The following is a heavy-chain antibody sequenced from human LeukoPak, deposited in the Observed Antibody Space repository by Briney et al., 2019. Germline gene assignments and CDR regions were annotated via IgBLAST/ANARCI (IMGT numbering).Heavy chain of an antibody. CDR3: TRSRTSGSSYFDY. Sequence: GGSLRLSCAASGFTFSNTWMSWVRQAPGKGLEWVGRIKSKTDGGTTDYAAPVKGRFTISRDDSKNTLYLQMNSLKTEDTAVYYCTRSRTSGSSYFDYWGQGTLVTVSS. CDR1: GFTFSNTW. CDR2: IKSKTDGGTT. V-gene: IGHV3-15*01. D-gene: IGHD1-26*01. J-gene: IGHJ4*02.